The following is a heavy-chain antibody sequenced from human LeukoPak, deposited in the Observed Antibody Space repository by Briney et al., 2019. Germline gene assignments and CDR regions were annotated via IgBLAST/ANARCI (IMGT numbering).Heavy chain of an antibody. CDR3: ARAWVSSVDAFDI. V-gene: IGHV3-23*01. D-gene: IGHD6-19*01. CDR1: GFTFSSYA. J-gene: IGHJ3*02. CDR2: ISGSGGST. Sequence: GGSLRLSCAASGFTFSSYAMSWVRQAPGKGLEWVSAISGSGGSTYYADSVKGRFTISRDNSKNTLYLQMNSLRAEDTAVYYCARAWVSSVDAFDIWGQGTMVTVSS.